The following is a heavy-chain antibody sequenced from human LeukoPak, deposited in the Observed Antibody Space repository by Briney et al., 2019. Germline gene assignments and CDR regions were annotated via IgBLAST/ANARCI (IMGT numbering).Heavy chain of an antibody. J-gene: IGHJ2*01. Sequence: PSDTLSLTCTVSTASISDYYWSWLRQPAGKGLEWVGYVYYSGSTSYNPALKSRVTTSLDTSKNQFSLKLSSVTAADTAVYYCASAASGGVWYLDLWGRGTLVTVSS. CDR3: ASAASGGVWYLDL. D-gene: IGHD3-16*01. CDR2: VYYSGST. CDR1: TASISDYY. V-gene: IGHV4-59*08.